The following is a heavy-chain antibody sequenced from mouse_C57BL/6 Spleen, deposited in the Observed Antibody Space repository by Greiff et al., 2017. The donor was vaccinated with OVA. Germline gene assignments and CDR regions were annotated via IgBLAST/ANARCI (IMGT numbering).Heavy chain of an antibody. D-gene: IGHD1-1*01. CDR3: ARGANYYGSSLYWYFDV. CDR1: GFTFSDYG. CDR2: ISSGSSTI. V-gene: IGHV5-17*01. J-gene: IGHJ1*03. Sequence: EVQVVESGGGLVKPGGSLKLSCAASGFTFSDYGMHWVRQAPEKGLEWVAYISSGSSTIYYADTVKGRFTISRDNAKNTLFLQMTSLRSEDTAMYYGARGANYYGSSLYWYFDVWGTGTTVTVSS.